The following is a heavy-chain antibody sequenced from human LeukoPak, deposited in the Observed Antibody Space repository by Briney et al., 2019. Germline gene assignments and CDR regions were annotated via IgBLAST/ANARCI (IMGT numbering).Heavy chain of an antibody. CDR3: AKDSPDGGDV. Sequence: PGGSLRLSCAASGFTFSSYTTNWVRQPPGKGLEWVSNIGTSSTTIYYADSVKGRFTISRDNSKNTLYLQMNSLRAEDTAVYYCAKDSPDGGDVWGQGTTVTVSS. CDR1: GFTFSSYT. J-gene: IGHJ6*02. V-gene: IGHV3-48*01. D-gene: IGHD2-8*02. CDR2: IGTSSTTI.